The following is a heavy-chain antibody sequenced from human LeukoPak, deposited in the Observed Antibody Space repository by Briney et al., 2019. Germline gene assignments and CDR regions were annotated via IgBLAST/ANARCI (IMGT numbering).Heavy chain of an antibody. CDR3: ARVPYGSSAMGY. D-gene: IGHD6-13*01. J-gene: IGHJ4*02. CDR1: VYTFTRYG. V-gene: IGHV1-18*01. Sequence: ASVKVSCKASVYTFTRYGISWVRQAPGHGVEWKGWISDYNANTNYARKIQGRVTMTTDTSTTTTYVELRSMRSDDTAVYYCARVPYGSSAMGYWGQGTLVTVSS. CDR2: ISDYNANT.